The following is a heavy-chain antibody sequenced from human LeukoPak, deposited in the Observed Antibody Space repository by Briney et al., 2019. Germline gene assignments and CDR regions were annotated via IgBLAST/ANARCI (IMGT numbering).Heavy chain of an antibody. D-gene: IGHD6-19*01. CDR1: GFTFSSYA. J-gene: IGHJ4*02. V-gene: IGHV3-30*04. Sequence: GGSLRLSCAATGFTFSSYAMHWVRQAPGKGLEWVAVISYDGSNKYYADSVKGRFTISRDNSKNTLYLQMNSLRAEDTAVYYCARSPGGWYVDYWGQGTLVTVSS. CDR2: ISYDGSNK. CDR3: ARSPGGWYVDY.